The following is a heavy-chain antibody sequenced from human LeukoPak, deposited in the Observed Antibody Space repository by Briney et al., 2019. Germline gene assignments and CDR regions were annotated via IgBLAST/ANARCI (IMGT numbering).Heavy chain of an antibody. CDR2: IIPIFGTA. CDR1: GGTFSSYA. CDR3: ARGRSHVAALTPYNWFDP. Sequence: ASVKVSCKASGGTFSSYAISWVRQAPGQGLEWMGGIIPIFGTANYAQKFQGRVTITADKSTSTAYMELSSLRSEDTAVYYCARGRSHVAALTPYNWFDPWGQGTLVTVSS. V-gene: IGHV1-69*06. D-gene: IGHD6-6*01. J-gene: IGHJ5*02.